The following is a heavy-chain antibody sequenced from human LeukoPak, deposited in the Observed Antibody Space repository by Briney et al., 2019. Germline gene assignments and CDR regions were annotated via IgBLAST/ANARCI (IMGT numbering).Heavy chain of an antibody. J-gene: IGHJ4*02. CDR2: ISYDGSKK. Sequence: PGGSLRLSCSASGFTFSSYAMHWVRQAPGKGLEWVAVISYDGSKKYYADSVKGRFTISRDYSKNTLYVQMNSLRVEDTAVYCCARSEWWSSGEVLDPYFFHWGQGTLVTVSS. V-gene: IGHV3-30*03. D-gene: IGHD2-15*01. CDR3: ARSEWWSSGEVLDPYFFH. CDR1: GFTFSSYA.